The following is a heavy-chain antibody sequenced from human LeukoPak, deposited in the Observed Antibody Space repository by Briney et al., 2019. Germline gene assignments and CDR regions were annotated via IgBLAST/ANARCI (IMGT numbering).Heavy chain of an antibody. J-gene: IGHJ3*02. D-gene: IGHD3-10*01. CDR2: INWNGGST. CDR3: ARARRADLRFGEAFRHTKAARAFDI. Sequence: GGSLRLSCAASGFTFDDYGMSWVRQAPGKGLEWVSGINWNGGSTGYADSVKGRFTISRDNSKNTLYLQMNSLRAEDTAVYYCARARRADLRFGEAFRHTKAARAFDIWGQGTMVTVSS. CDR1: GFTFDDYG. V-gene: IGHV3-20*04.